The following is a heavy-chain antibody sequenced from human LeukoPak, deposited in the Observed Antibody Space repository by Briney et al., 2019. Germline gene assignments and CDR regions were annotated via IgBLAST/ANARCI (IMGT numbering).Heavy chain of an antibody. V-gene: IGHV3-74*01. CDR3: ASGYEAYYYYYGMDV. J-gene: IGHJ6*02. D-gene: IGHD5-12*01. Sequence: GGSLRLSCAASGFTFSSYWMHWVRQAPGKGLVWVSRINSDGSSTSCADSVKGRFTISRDNAKNTLYLQMNSLRAEDTAVYYCASGYEAYYYYYGMDVWGQGTTVTVSS. CDR2: INSDGSST. CDR1: GFTFSSYW.